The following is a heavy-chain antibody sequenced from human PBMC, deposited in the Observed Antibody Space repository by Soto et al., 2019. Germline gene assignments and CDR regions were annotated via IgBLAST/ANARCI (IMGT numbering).Heavy chain of an antibody. CDR1: GGSIKNSGYY. CDR3: GRDAVTKRAFYYYGMDV. CDR2: ISYSGST. V-gene: IGHV4-31*03. D-gene: IGHD4-4*01. J-gene: IGHJ6*02. Sequence: QVQLQESGPGLVKPSQTLSLTCTVSGGSIKNSGYYWSWIRQHPEKGLEWIGYISYSGSTDYAPSLKSRVTMSVDTSKNQFSLNLLSVTAADTAVSYCGRDAVTKRAFYYYGMDVWGRGTTVTVSS.